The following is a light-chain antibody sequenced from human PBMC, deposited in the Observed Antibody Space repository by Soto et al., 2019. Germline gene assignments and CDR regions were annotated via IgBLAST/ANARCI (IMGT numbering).Light chain of an antibody. Sequence: QSFLTQPPSASGSPGQSVTISCTGTSSDIGGYDYVSWYQQHPGKAPKLIIYEVSKRPSGVPDRFSGSKSGNTASLTVSGLQAEDEADYYCSSYAGSNNLVFAGGTKLTVL. CDR1: SSDIGGYDY. J-gene: IGLJ3*02. CDR3: SSYAGSNNLV. V-gene: IGLV2-8*01. CDR2: EVS.